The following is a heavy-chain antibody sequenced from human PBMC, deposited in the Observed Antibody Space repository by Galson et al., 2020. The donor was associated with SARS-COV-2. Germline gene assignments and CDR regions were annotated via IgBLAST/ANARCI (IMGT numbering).Heavy chain of an antibody. CDR2: IYYSGNT. CDR1: GGSVSSGGHY. V-gene: IGHV4-39*07. J-gene: IGHJ6*02. CDR3: ARVTRSDYYASGGPYG. Sequence: SETLSLTCTVSGGSVSSGGHYWGWIRQPPGKGPEWLASIYYSGNTYYNPSLRSRVTISVDTSKNQFSLKVNSVTAADTAVYYCARVTRSDYYASGGPYGWGQGATVTVAS. D-gene: IGHD3-10*01.